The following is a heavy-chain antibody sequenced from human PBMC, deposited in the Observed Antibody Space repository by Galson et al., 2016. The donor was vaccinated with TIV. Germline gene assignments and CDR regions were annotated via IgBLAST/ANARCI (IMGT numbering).Heavy chain of an antibody. J-gene: IGHJ4*02. CDR3: ARATPSVFGVVMTLDY. Sequence: CAISGDSVSSDSAAWNWIRQSPSRGLEWLGRTYYRSKWYNDYAVAVKSRITITPDTSKNQFSLQLTSVTPEDTAVYYCARATPSVFGVVMTLDYWGQGNLVTVSS. CDR2: TYYRSKWYN. V-gene: IGHV6-1*01. D-gene: IGHD3-3*01. CDR1: GDSVSSDSAA.